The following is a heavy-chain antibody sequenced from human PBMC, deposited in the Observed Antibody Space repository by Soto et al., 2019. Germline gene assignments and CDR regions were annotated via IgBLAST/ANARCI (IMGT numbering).Heavy chain of an antibody. V-gene: IGHV4-34*01. D-gene: IGHD2-2*01. CDR3: ASLPYYCSSPSCYAKVY. CDR1: GGSGGSFSGYY. Sequence: PSETLSLTCAVYGGSGGSFSGYYWSWIRQPPGKGLEWIGEINHSGSTNYNPSLKSRVTISVDTSKNQFSLKLTSVTAADTAVYYCASLPYYCSSPSCYAKVYWGQGTLVTVSS. J-gene: IGHJ4*02. CDR2: INHSGST.